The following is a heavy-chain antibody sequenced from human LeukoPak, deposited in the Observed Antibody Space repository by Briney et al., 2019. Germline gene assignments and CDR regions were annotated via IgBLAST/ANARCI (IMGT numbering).Heavy chain of an antibody. CDR1: GGTFSSYA. CDR3: AREGWAYGSGSYPDY. D-gene: IGHD3-10*01. CDR2: IIPIFGTA. J-gene: IGHJ4*02. Sequence: SVKVSCKASGGTFSSYAISWVRQAPGQGLEWMGGIIPIFGTANYAQKFQDRVTITADESTSTAYMELSSLRSEDTAVYYCAREGWAYGSGSYPDYWGQGTLVTVSS. V-gene: IGHV1-69*13.